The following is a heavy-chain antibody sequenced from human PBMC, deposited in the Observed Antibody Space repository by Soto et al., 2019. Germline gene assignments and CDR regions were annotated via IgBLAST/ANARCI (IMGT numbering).Heavy chain of an antibody. Sequence: QVQLVQSGAEVKKPGSSVKVSCKASGGTFSSSAISWVRQAPGQGLEWMGGIIPIFGTANYAQKFQGRVTITADESTSTAYMELSSLRSEDTAVYYCARDPMGATPVENFDYWGQGTLVTVSS. D-gene: IGHD1-26*01. J-gene: IGHJ4*02. V-gene: IGHV1-69*01. CDR2: IIPIFGTA. CDR3: ARDPMGATPVENFDY. CDR1: GGTFSSSA.